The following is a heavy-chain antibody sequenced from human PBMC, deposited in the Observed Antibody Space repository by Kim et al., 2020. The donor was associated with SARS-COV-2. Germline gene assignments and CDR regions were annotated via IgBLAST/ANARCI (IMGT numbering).Heavy chain of an antibody. Sequence: SVKVSCKASGGTFSSYAISWVRQAPGQGLEWMGRIIPILGIANYAQKFQGRVTITADKSTSTAYMELSSLRSEDTAVYYCARGGSSTSFDYWGQGTLVTVSS. CDR2: IIPILGIA. V-gene: IGHV1-69*04. D-gene: IGHD2-2*01. CDR3: ARGGSSTSFDY. J-gene: IGHJ4*02. CDR1: GGTFSSYA.